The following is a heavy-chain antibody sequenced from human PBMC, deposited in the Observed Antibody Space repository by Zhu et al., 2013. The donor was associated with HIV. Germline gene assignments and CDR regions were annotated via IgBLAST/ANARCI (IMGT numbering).Heavy chain of an antibody. J-gene: IGHJ5*02. V-gene: IGHV1-8*02. Sequence: QVQLVQSGAEVKKPGASVKVSCKASGYTFNNYDINWVRQAPGQGLEWMGWMNPNSGNSGYTQKFQGRITMTRSASINTAYMELTSLRSDDTAVYFCARVPXPEGLPPRGXDPWAREPGHRLL. CDR3: ARVPXPEGLPPRGXDP. CDR2: MNPNSGNS. CDR1: GYTFNNYD.